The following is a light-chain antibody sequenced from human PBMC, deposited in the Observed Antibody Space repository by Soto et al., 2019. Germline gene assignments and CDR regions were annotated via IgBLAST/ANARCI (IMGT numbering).Light chain of an antibody. Sequence: DIQLTQSPSTLSASIGDRVTITCRASRGISKSLAWYQQKPGKAPKFLIYDASSLESGVPSRFSGSGSGTEFTLTISSLQPDDFATYYCQQYNSYPYTFGQGTKLEIK. V-gene: IGKV1-5*01. J-gene: IGKJ2*01. CDR1: RGISKS. CDR3: QQYNSYPYT. CDR2: DAS.